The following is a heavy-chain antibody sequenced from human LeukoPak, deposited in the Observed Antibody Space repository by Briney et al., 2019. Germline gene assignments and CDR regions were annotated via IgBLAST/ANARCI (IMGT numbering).Heavy chain of an antibody. D-gene: IGHD5-12*01. CDR2: IIPIFGTA. Sequence: SVKVSCKASGGTFSSYAISWVRQAPGQGLEWMGGIIPIFGTANYAQRFQGRVTITADESTSTAYMELSSLRSDDTAVYYCARVQGYSGYDFLPGYYYYGMDVWGQGTTVTVSS. CDR1: GGTFSSYA. CDR3: ARVQGYSGYDFLPGYYYYGMDV. V-gene: IGHV1-69*01. J-gene: IGHJ6*02.